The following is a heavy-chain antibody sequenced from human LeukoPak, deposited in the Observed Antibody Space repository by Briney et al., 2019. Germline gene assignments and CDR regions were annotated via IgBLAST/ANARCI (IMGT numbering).Heavy chain of an antibody. CDR2: ISSGSTYI. Sequence: GSLTLSCAASGVTFSRNSMNWVRQPPGKGLEWVSSISSGSTYIYYADPVKGRLPISRANAKNSLYLQMNRRRADDTALYYCARDADSGYYYIDYWGRGTLVTVSS. D-gene: IGHD3-10*01. CDR3: ARDADSGYYYIDY. J-gene: IGHJ4*02. V-gene: IGHV3-21*01. CDR1: GVTFSRNS.